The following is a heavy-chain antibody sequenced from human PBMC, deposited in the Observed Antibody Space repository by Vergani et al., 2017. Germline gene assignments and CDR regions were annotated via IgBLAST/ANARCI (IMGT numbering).Heavy chain of an antibody. V-gene: IGHV3-23*04. CDR2: ISGSGGST. D-gene: IGHD6-13*01. CDR1: GFTFSSYA. Sequence: EVQLVESGGGLVQPGGSLTLSCAASGFTFSSYAMSWVRQAPGKGLEWVSAISGSGGSTYYADSVKGRFTISRDNSKNTLYLQMNSLRAEDTAVYYCAKEAGSSSWQRVGYYFDYWGLGTLVTVSS. CDR3: AKEAGSSSWQRVGYYFDY. J-gene: IGHJ4*02.